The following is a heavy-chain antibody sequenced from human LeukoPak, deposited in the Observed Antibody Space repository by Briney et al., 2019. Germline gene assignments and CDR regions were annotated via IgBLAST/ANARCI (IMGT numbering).Heavy chain of an antibody. CDR3: ASRTYTYDSSGYYRRNYYFDY. D-gene: IGHD3-22*01. J-gene: IGHJ4*02. CDR1: GGTFSSYA. CDR2: IIPIFGTT. V-gene: IGHV1-69*13. Sequence: ASVKVSCKASGGTFSSYAISWVRQAPGQGLEWMGGIIPIFGTTNYAQKLQGRVTITADESTRTAYMELSSLRSEDTAVYYCASRTYTYDSSGYYRRNYYFDYWGQGTLVTVSS.